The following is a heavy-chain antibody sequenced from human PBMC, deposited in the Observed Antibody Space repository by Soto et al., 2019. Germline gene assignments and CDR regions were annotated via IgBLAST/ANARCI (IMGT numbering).Heavy chain of an antibody. V-gene: IGHV4-30-4*01. J-gene: IGHJ5*01. Sequence: SETLSLTCSVSGDSISNLDYFWAWIRQPPGQALEYIGYIYKSATTYYNPSFESRVAISVDTSKSQFSLNVTSVTAADTAVYFCARGRYCLTGKCFPNWFDSWGQGALVTVSS. CDR2: IYKSATT. D-gene: IGHD7-27*01. CDR3: ARGRYCLTGKCFPNWFDS. CDR1: GDSISNLDYF.